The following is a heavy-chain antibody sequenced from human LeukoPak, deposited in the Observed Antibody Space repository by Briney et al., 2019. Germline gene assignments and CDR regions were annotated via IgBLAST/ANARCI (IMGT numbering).Heavy chain of an antibody. CDR1: GFTFRNYA. CDR3: AKWGDYDVLTGYYVSDY. V-gene: IGHV3-23*01. CDR2: ITGGGSGI. Sequence: GGSLRLSCAASGFTFRNYAMSWVRQAPGKGLEWVSAITGGGSGIYYADSMKSRFTISRDNSKTTLYLQINSLRAEDTAVYYCAKWGDYDVLTGYYVSDYWGQGTLVTVSS. D-gene: IGHD3-9*01. J-gene: IGHJ4*02.